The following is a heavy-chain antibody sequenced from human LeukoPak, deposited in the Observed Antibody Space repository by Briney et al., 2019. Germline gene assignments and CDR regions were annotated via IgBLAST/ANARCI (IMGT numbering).Heavy chain of an antibody. J-gene: IGHJ4*02. CDR2: IKSKTDGGMT. CDR3: TTGPWELPPI. D-gene: IGHD1-26*01. V-gene: IGHV3-15*01. Sequence: GGSLRLSCAASGFTFSNAWMSWVRQAPGKGLEWVGRIKSKTDGGMTDYAAPVKGRFTISGDDSKNTLYLQMNSLKTEDTAVYYCTTGPWELPPIWGQGTLVTVSS. CDR1: GFTFSNAW.